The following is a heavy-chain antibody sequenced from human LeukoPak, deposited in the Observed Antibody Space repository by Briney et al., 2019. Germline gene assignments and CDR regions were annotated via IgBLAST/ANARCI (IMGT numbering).Heavy chain of an antibody. CDR3: ARGGIYGDYVYYYYGMDV. D-gene: IGHD4-17*01. V-gene: IGHV3-21*01. Sequence: GGSLRLSCAASGFTFSSYSVNWVRQAPGKGLEWVSSISSSSSYIYYADSVKGRFTISRDNAKNSLYLQMNSLRAEDTAVYYCARGGIYGDYVYYYYGMDVWGQGTTVTVSS. J-gene: IGHJ6*02. CDR2: ISSSSSYI. CDR1: GFTFSSYS.